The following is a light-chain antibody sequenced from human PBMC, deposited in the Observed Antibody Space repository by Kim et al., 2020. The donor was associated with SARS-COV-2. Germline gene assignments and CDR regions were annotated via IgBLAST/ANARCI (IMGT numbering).Light chain of an antibody. CDR1: SGRIASNY. V-gene: IGLV6-57*02. J-gene: IGLJ3*02. Sequence: GKTVTISCTGSSGRIASNYVQWYQQRPGSAPTTVIYEDNQSPSGVPDRFSGSIDSSSNSASLTISGLKTEDEADYYCQSYDSSTWVFGGGTQLTVL. CDR3: QSYDSSTWV. CDR2: EDN.